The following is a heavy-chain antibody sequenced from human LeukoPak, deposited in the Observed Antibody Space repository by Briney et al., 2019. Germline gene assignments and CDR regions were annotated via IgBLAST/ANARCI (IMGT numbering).Heavy chain of an antibody. CDR1: GYTFTSYD. J-gene: IGHJ6*03. Sequence: ASVKVSCKASGYTFTSYDINWVRQATGQGLEWMGWMNPNSGNTGYAQKFQGRVTMTRNTSISTACMELSSLRSEDTAVYYCARGRVVPAALTYYYYMDVWGKGTTVTVSS. CDR2: MNPNSGNT. V-gene: IGHV1-8*01. CDR3: ARGRVVPAALTYYYYMDV. D-gene: IGHD2-2*01.